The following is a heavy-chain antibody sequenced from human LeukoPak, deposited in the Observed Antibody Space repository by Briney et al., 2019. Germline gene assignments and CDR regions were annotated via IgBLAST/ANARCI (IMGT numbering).Heavy chain of an antibody. V-gene: IGHV2-26*01. CDR3: SRIRGGAYYYDSRNYYCDAFDI. J-gene: IGHJ3*02. Sequence: SGPVLLTPTVTVTLSSTASGFSLRNSRVDGRWSRQPPEKALEWLSHISSYHEQSSSTSLKSSLTISQDTSNSQVALTITNIYPADTATYYCSRIRGGAYYYDSRNYYCDAFDIWGQGTMVTVSS. CDR2: ISSYHEQ. CDR1: GFSLRNSRVD. D-gene: IGHD3-22*01.